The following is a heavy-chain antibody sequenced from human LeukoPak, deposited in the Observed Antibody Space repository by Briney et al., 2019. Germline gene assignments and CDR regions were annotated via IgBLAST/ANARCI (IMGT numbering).Heavy chain of an antibody. Sequence: GSLRLSCAASGFTFSSYAMSWVRQPPGKGLEWIGEINHSGSTNYNPSLKSRVTISVDTSKNQFSLKLSSVTAADTAVYYCARVKLSYFDYWGQGTLVTVSS. J-gene: IGHJ4*02. CDR2: INHSGST. CDR1: GFTFSSYA. CDR3: ARVKLSYFDY. D-gene: IGHD2/OR15-2a*01. V-gene: IGHV4-34*01.